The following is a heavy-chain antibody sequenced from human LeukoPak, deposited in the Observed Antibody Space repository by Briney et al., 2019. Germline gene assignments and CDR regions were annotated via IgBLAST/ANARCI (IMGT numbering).Heavy chain of an antibody. J-gene: IGHJ4*02. CDR3: ARDNTSGYYFDY. CDR1: GGSISSGGYC. Sequence: PSQTLSLTCTVSGGSISSGGYCWSWIRQHPGKGLEWIGYIYYSGSTYYNPSLKSRVTISVDTSKNQFSLKLSSVTAADTAVYYCARDNTSGYYFDYWGQGTLVTVSS. V-gene: IGHV4-31*03. CDR2: IYYSGST. D-gene: IGHD3-22*01.